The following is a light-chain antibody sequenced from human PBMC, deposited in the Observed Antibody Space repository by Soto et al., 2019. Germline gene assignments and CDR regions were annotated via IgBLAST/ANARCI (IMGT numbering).Light chain of an antibody. Sequence: EIVLTQSPGTLSLSPGERATLSCRASQSVSSSYLAWYQQKPGQAPRLLIYGASARAAGIPARLSGSGSGTEFTLTISSLQSEDFAEYHCQQYNNWPQTFGQGTKVDI. CDR3: QQYNNWPQT. CDR2: GAS. J-gene: IGKJ1*01. CDR1: QSVSSSY. V-gene: IGKV3-15*01.